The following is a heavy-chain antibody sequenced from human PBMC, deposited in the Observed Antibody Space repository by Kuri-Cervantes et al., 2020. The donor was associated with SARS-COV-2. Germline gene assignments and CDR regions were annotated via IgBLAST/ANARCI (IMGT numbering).Heavy chain of an antibody. J-gene: IGHJ4*02. Sequence: ASVKVSCKASGGTFSSYAISWVRQAPGQGLEWMGWISAYNGNTNYAQKLQGRVTMTTDTSTSTAYMELRSLRSDDTAVYYCARESEWDRGLGYWGQGTLVTVSS. D-gene: IGHD1-26*01. V-gene: IGHV1-18*01. CDR1: GGTFSSYA. CDR3: ARESEWDRGLGY. CDR2: ISAYNGNT.